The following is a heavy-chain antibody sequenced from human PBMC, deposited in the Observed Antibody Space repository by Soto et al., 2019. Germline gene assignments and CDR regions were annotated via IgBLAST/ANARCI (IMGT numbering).Heavy chain of an antibody. CDR2: IYYSGST. Sequence: SETLSLTCTVSGGSISSSSYYWGWIRQPPGKGLEWIGSIYYSGSTYYNPSLKSRVTISVDTSKIQFSLKLSSVTAADTAVYYCAREPPTSGSYFDYWGQGTLVTVSS. CDR1: GGSISSSSYY. J-gene: IGHJ4*02. CDR3: AREPPTSGSYFDY. V-gene: IGHV4-39*07. D-gene: IGHD1-26*01.